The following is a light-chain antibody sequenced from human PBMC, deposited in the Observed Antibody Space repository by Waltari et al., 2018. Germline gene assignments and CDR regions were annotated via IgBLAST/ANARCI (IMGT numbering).Light chain of an antibody. CDR3: QQYGSAPNT. J-gene: IGKJ4*01. CDR2: DAS. V-gene: IGKV3-20*01. CDR1: QTVSRSY. Sequence: EILLTQSPGTLSLSPGERATLSCSASQTVSRSYLAWYRQKRGQAPRLLIFDASSRATDIPDRFSGSGSGTDFTLTISRLEPEDFAVYYCQQYGSAPNTFGGGTKVEIK.